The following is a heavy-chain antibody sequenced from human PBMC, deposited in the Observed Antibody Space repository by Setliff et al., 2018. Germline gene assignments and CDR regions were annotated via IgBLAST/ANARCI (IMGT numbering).Heavy chain of an antibody. J-gene: IGHJ3*02. D-gene: IGHD3-22*01. CDR1: GYTFNSYG. V-gene: IGHV1-18*01. CDR2: ISPYNGNT. Sequence: ASVKVSCKASGYTFNSYGINWLRQAPGQGLEWLGWISPYNGNTKYAQTVQDRITMATDTSTRTSYMELSSPRSGDTAVYFCARSSDSGYYHQRDAFDIWGQGTRVTVS. CDR3: ARSSDSGYYHQRDAFDI.